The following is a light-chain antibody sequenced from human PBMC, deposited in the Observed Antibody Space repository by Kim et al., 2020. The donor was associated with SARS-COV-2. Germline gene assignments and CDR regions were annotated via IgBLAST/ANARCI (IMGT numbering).Light chain of an antibody. Sequence: ASVGDRVTITWRAGQNIRSWLAWYQQKSGMTPKLLIYGAYSLQTGVPSRFSGSGGGTEFTLTISSLQPEDFATYYCQQTNSFPLTFAGGTKVDIK. V-gene: IGKV1-12*01. CDR2: GAY. J-gene: IGKJ4*01. CDR1: QNIRSW. CDR3: QQTNSFPLT.